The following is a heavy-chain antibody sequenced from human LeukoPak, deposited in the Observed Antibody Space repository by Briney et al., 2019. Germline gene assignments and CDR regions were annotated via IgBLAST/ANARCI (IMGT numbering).Heavy chain of an antibody. J-gene: IGHJ6*03. CDR1: GFTVSSNY. V-gene: IGHV3-53*01. Sequence: GGSLRLSCAASGFTVSSNYMSWVRQAPGKGLEWVSVIYSGGSTYYADSVKGRFTISSGNSKNTLYLQMNSLRAEDTAVYYCARGRGYSGYDSRDYYYYYMDVWGKGTTVTVSS. D-gene: IGHD5-12*01. CDR2: IYSGGST. CDR3: ARGRGYSGYDSRDYYYYYMDV.